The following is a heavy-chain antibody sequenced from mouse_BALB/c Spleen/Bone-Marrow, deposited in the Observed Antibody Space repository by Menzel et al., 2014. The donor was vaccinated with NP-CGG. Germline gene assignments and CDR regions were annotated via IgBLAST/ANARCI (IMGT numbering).Heavy chain of an antibody. Sequence: VKLVESGAELARPGASVKMSCKASGYTFTSYTMHWVKQRPGQGLEWIGYINPSSGYTNHNQKFKDKATLTADKSSSTAYMQLSSLTSEDSAVYYCARAAYYRYDEGAWFAYWGQGTLVTVSA. D-gene: IGHD2-14*01. CDR3: ARAAYYRYDEGAWFAY. V-gene: IGHV1-4*01. CDR1: GYTFTSYT. J-gene: IGHJ3*01. CDR2: INPSSGYT.